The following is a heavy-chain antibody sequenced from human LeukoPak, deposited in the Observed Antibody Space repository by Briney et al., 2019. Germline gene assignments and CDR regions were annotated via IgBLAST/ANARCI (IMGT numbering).Heavy chain of an antibody. CDR1: GGSISIGGYY. CDR2: IYYSGIT. Sequence: PSQTLSLTCTVSGGSISIGGYYWSWIRQHPGKGLEWIGYIYYSGITYYNPSLKSRVTISVDTSKNQFSLYLSSVTAADTAVYYCARVISGEFADYWGQGTLVTVSS. D-gene: IGHD3-10*01. V-gene: IGHV4-31*03. J-gene: IGHJ4*02. CDR3: ARVISGEFADY.